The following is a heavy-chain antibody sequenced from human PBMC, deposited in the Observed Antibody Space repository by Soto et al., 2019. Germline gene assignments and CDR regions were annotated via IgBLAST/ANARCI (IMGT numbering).Heavy chain of an antibody. CDR2: INPDGNRT. V-gene: IGHV3-74*01. CDR3: AGVKLGSYDWFDP. Sequence: EVQLVESGGGLVQPGGSLRLSCAASGFTFNNYWMHWVRQAPGKGLMWVSRINPDGNRTTYADSVKGRFAISRDNAKNTLYLQMNSLRAEDTAVYYCAGVKLGSYDWFDPWGQGTLVTVSS. CDR1: GFTFNNYW. J-gene: IGHJ5*02. D-gene: IGHD3-16*01.